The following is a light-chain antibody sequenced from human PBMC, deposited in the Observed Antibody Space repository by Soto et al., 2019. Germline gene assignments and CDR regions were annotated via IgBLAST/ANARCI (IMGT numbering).Light chain of an antibody. Sequence: EIVMTQSPATLSVSPGERATLSCRASQSVSSNLAWYQQKPGQAPRLLIYGASTRATGIPARFSGSGSGTEFTLTIRSLQSEDFAVYYCQQYNLWPPITFGQGTRLEIK. J-gene: IGKJ5*01. CDR1: QSVSSN. CDR3: QQYNLWPPIT. CDR2: GAS. V-gene: IGKV3D-15*01.